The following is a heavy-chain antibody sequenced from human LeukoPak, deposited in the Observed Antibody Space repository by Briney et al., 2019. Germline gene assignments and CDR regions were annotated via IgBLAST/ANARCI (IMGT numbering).Heavy chain of an antibody. CDR3: ARARVAARAWADY. J-gene: IGHJ4*02. D-gene: IGHD6-6*01. V-gene: IGHV1-2*02. CDR2: INPNSGGT. Sequence: GASVKVSCKASGGTFSSYAISWVRQAPGQGLEWMGWINPNSGGTNYAQKFQGRVTMTRDTSISTAYMELSRLRSDDTAVYYCARARVAARAWADYWGQGTLVTVSS. CDR1: GGTFSSYA.